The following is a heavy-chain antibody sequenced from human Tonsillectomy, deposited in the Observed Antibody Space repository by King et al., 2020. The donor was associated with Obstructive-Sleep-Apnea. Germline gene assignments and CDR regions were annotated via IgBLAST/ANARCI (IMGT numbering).Heavy chain of an antibody. Sequence: QLQESGPGLVKPSGTLSLTCDVSGGSISSNWWSWVRQPPGKGLEWIGEIYHDGRTNYNPSLKSRVTISLDSSKNQFSLRLTSVTAADTAVYFCARSPTWVHSADYWGQGTLVTVSS. CDR1: GGSISSNW. CDR2: IYHDGRT. V-gene: IGHV4-4*02. CDR3: ARSPTWVHSADY. D-gene: IGHD1-1*01. J-gene: IGHJ4*02.